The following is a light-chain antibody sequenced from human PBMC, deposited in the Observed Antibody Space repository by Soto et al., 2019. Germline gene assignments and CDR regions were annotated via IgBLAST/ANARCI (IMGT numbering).Light chain of an antibody. J-gene: IGKJ1*01. CDR2: AAS. V-gene: IGKV1-27*01. Sequence: DIQMTQSPSSLSASVGDTVNITCRASQGIIDYLAWYQQRPGKVPKLLIYAASTSQTGVPPRFSGSGAWTDFTLTISSLQPEDVATYYCQKYDTAPQTFGQGTRVEIK. CDR3: QKYDTAPQT. CDR1: QGIIDY.